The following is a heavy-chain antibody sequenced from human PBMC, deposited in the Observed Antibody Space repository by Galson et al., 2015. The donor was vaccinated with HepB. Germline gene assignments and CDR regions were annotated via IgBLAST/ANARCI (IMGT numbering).Heavy chain of an antibody. V-gene: IGHV3-30*04. Sequence: SLRLSCAASGFTFSSYAMHWVRQAPGKGLEWVAVISYDGSNKYYADSVKGRFTISRDNSKNTLYLQMNSLRAEDTAVYYCARGLLRCLYYDYVWGCGYFDYWGQGTLVTVSS. D-gene: IGHD3-16*01. CDR1: GFTFSSYA. CDR2: ISYDGSNK. J-gene: IGHJ4*02. CDR3: ARGLLRCLYYDYVWGCGYFDY.